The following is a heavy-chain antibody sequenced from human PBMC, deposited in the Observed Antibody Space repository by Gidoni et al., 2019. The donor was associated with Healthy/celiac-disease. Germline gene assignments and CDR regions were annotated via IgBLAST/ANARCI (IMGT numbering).Heavy chain of an antibody. V-gene: IGHV3-23*01. CDR1: GFPFSSYA. CDR2: ISGSGGST. CDR3: AKEWEEWELNYFDY. D-gene: IGHD1-26*01. Sequence: VQLLESGGCLVQPGGSLRLSCSASGFPFSSYAMSWFRQAPGKGLEWVSAISGSGGSTDYADSVKGRFTISRDNSKNTLYLQMNSLRAEDTAVYYCAKEWEEWELNYFDYWGQGTLVTVSS. J-gene: IGHJ4*02.